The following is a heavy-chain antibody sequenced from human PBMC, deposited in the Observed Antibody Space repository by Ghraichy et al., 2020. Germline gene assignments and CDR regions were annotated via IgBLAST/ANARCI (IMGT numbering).Heavy chain of an antibody. CDR3: ASPRGGGNSGLDY. V-gene: IGHV1-69*13. CDR1: GDTFRRFA. CDR2: IIPISGTP. J-gene: IGHJ4*02. D-gene: IGHD4-23*01. Sequence: SVKVSCTASGDTFRRFAISWVRQAPGQGFEWLGGIIPISGTPTYAQKFQGRVTISADESGTTVYMELSGLGSDDTAFYYCASPRGGGNSGLDYWGQGTLLTVSS.